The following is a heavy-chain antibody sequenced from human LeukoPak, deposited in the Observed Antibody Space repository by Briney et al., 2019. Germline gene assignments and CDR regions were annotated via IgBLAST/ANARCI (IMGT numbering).Heavy chain of an antibody. Sequence: PSETLSLNCTVSGYSISSGYYWGWIRQPPGKGLEWIGSIYHSGSTYYNPSLKSRVTISVDTSKNQFSLKLSSVTAADTAVYYCASPSWSGYSSDAFDIWGQGTMVTVSS. V-gene: IGHV4-38-2*02. CDR1: GYSISSGYY. CDR3: ASPSWSGYSSDAFDI. CDR2: IYHSGST. D-gene: IGHD3-3*01. J-gene: IGHJ3*02.